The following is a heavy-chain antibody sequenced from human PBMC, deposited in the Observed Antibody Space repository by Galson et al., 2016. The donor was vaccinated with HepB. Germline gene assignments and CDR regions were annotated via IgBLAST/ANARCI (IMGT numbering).Heavy chain of an antibody. Sequence: QSGAEVKKPGESLKISCQVSGYIFINYWIGWVRQMPGKGLEWMGIVFPGDSDTRYSPSFQGQVTFSADKSISTAYLQWISLKASDTAIYYCARHRLPGHYYDSSGDDYWGQGTLVTVSS. J-gene: IGHJ4*02. CDR2: VFPGDSDT. CDR1: GYIFINYW. D-gene: IGHD3-22*01. V-gene: IGHV5-51*01. CDR3: ARHRLPGHYYDSSGDDY.